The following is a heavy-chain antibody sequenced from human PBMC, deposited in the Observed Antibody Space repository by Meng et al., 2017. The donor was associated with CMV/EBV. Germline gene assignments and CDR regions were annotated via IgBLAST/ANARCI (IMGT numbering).Heavy chain of an antibody. CDR3: ARGRVSDCSSTSCYRGAHYYYYGMDV. J-gene: IGHJ6*02. CDR2: MNPNSGNT. Sequence: ASVKVSCKASGYTFTIYGISWVRQATGQGLEWMGWMNPNSGNTGYAQKFQGRVTMTRNTSISTAYMELSSLRSEDTAVYYCARGRVSDCSSTSCYRGAHYYYYGMDVWGQGTTVTVSS. V-gene: IGHV1-8*02. D-gene: IGHD2-2*01. CDR1: GYTFTIYG.